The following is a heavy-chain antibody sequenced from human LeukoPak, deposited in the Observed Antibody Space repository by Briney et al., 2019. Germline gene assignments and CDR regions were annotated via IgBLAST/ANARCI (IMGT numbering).Heavy chain of an antibody. CDR2: IIPIFCTA. D-gene: IGHD2-2*01. J-gene: IGHJ3*02. CDR1: GGTFSSYA. V-gene: IGHV1-69*13. CDR3: ASHPLGYCSSTSCYARGRAFDI. Sequence: GASVKVSCKASGGTFSSYAISWVRQAPGQGLEWMGGIIPIFCTANYAQKFQGRVTITADESTSTAYMELRSLRSEDTAVYYCASHPLGYCSSTSCYARGRAFDIWGQGTMVTVSS.